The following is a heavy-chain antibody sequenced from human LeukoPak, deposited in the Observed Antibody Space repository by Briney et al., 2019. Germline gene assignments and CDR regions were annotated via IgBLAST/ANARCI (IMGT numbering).Heavy chain of an antibody. CDR3: ARAYYDSSGYFHPPDY. V-gene: IGHV4-4*07. Sequence: SETLSLTCTVSGGSIRSYYWSWIRQPAGKGLEWIGRIYTSGSTNYNPSLRSRVTMSIDTSKNQFSLKLSSVTAADTAVYYCARAYYDSSGYFHPPDYWGQGTLVTVSS. CDR2: IYTSGST. J-gene: IGHJ4*02. CDR1: GGSIRSYY. D-gene: IGHD3-22*01.